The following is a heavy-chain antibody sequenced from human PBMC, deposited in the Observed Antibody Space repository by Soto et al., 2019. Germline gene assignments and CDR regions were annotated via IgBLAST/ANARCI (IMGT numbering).Heavy chain of an antibody. CDR3: AREGGGSERHEPYYYYYAMHV. J-gene: IGHJ6*02. CDR2: IYYSGST. V-gene: IGHV4-59*12. CDR1: GGAISSYY. Sequence: ETRSLTCTGCGGAISSYYWSWSRQPPGKGLEWIGYIYYSGSTNYNPSLKSRDSISVDTSKNQFSLKLSSVTAADTAVYYCAREGGGSERHEPYYYYYAMHVWRQGTTVT. D-gene: IGHD2-15*01.